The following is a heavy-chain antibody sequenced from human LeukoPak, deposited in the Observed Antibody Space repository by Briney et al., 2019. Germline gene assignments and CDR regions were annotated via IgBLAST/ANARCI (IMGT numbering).Heavy chain of an antibody. CDR2: ISSNGGST. J-gene: IGHJ3*02. V-gene: IGHV3-64*01. D-gene: IGHD2-15*01. Sequence: GGSLRLSCAASGFTFSSYAMHWVRQAPGKGLEYASAISSNGGSTYYANSVKGRFTISRDNSKNTLYLQMGSLRAEDMAVYYCARAPPPLTGYCSGGSCPWGRMGDAFDIWGQGTMVTVSS. CDR1: GFTFSSYA. CDR3: ARAPPPLTGYCSGGSCPWGRMGDAFDI.